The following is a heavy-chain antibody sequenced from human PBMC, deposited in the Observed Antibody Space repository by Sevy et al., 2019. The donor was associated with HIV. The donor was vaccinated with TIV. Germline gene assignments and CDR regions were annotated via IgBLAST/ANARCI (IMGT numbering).Heavy chain of an antibody. CDR2: IQYDGSIQ. CDR1: GFTLSNYD. Sequence: GGSLRLSCIESGFTLSNYDIHWVRQAAGKGLEWVAFIQYDGSIQYYADSVKGRFTISRDNSKNTLYLQMNSLRPEDTAVYYCARDRKVVLVVYAIPFDAFDIWGQGTMVTVSS. J-gene: IGHJ3*02. CDR3: ARDRKVVLVVYAIPFDAFDI. V-gene: IGHV3-30*02. D-gene: IGHD2-8*02.